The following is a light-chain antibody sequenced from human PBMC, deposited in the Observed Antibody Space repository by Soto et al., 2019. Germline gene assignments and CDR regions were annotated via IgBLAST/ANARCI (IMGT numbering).Light chain of an antibody. V-gene: IGLV2-8*01. CDR1: SSDVGGYYY. CDR3: SSYAGTNTPYV. CDR2: EVS. J-gene: IGLJ1*01. Sequence: QSVLTQPPSASGSPGQSVTISCTGTSSDVGGYYYVSWYQQHPGKAPKLMIYEVSKRPSGVPDRFSGSKSGNTASLTVSGLQPEDEADYYCSSYAGTNTPYVFGTGTKLTVL.